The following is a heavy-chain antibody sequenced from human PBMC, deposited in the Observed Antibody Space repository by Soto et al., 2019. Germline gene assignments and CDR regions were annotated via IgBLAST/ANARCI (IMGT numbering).Heavy chain of an antibody. CDR3: ARHSVDIVARKGNAFDI. CDR1: GGSISSYY. D-gene: IGHD5-12*01. CDR2: IYYSGST. J-gene: IGHJ3*02. Sequence: SETLSLTCTVSGGSISSYYWSWIRQPPGKGLEWIGYIYYSGSTNYNPSLKSRVTISVDTSKNQFSLKLSSVTAADTAVYYCARHSVDIVARKGNAFDIWGQGTMVTVSS. V-gene: IGHV4-59*08.